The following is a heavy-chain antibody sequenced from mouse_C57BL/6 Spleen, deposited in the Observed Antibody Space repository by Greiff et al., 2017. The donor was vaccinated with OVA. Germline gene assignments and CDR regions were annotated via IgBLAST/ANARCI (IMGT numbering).Heavy chain of an antibody. V-gene: IGHV1-72*01. J-gene: IGHJ4*01. CDR1: GYTFTSYW. Sequence: QVQLKQPGAELVKPGASVKLSCKASGYTFTSYWMHWVKQRPGRGLEWIGRIDPNSGGTKYNEKFKSKATLTVDKPSSTAYMQRSSLTSEDSAVYYCARGRYYAMDYWGQGTSVTVSS. CDR3: ARGRYYAMDY. CDR2: IDPNSGGT.